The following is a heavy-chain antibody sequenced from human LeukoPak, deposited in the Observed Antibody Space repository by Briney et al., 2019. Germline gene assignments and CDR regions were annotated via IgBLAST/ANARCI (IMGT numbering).Heavy chain of an antibody. CDR3: ASHEEYCSSTSCYLYFDY. CDR2: ISSYNDNT. J-gene: IGHJ4*02. D-gene: IGHD2-2*01. V-gene: IGHV1-18*01. CDR1: GYTFSNYG. Sequence: ASVKVSCKASGYTFSNYGISWVRQAPGQGLEWMGWISSYNDNTNYAQKLQGRVTMTTDTSTSTAYMELSSLRSEDTAIYYCASHEEYCSSTSCYLYFDYWGQGTLVTVSS.